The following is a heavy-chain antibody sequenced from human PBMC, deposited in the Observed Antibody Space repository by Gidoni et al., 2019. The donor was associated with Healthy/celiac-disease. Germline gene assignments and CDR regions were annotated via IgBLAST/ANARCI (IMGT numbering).Heavy chain of an antibody. V-gene: IGHV3-23*01. J-gene: IGHJ5*02. CDR1: GFTFSSYA. CDR2: ISGSGGST. Sequence: EVQLLESGGGLVQPGGSLRLSCAASGFTFSSYAMSWVRQAPGKGLEWVSAISGSGGSTYYADSVKGRFTISRDNSKNTLYLQMNSLRAEDTAVYYCAKGSGPGVAARRGYNWFDPWGQGTLVTVSS. D-gene: IGHD3-10*01. CDR3: AKGSGPGVAARRGYNWFDP.